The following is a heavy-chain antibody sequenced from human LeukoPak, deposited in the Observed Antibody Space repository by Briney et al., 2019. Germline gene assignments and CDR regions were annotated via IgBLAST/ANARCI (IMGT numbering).Heavy chain of an antibody. CDR1: GFTFSIYW. V-gene: IGHV3-74*01. J-gene: IGHJ3*02. CDR3: ATSSVWGGAFNI. CDR2: CDSDGSGT. D-gene: IGHD3-16*01. Sequence: GSLRLSCAASGFTFSIYWMYWVRQAPGKGLMWVSRCDSDGSGTTYVDSVKGRFTVSRDNAKSTLYLQMSSLRAEDTAVYYCATSSVWGGAFNIWGQGTMVTVSS.